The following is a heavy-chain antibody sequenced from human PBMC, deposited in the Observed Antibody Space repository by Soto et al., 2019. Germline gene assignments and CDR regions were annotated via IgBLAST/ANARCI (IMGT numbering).Heavy chain of an antibody. J-gene: IGHJ6*02. D-gene: IGHD3-9*01. CDR2: ISYDGSNK. Sequence: PGGSLRLSCAASGFTFSSYAMHWVRQAPGKGLEWVAVISYDGSNKYYADSVKGRFTISRDNSKNTLYLQMNSLRAEDTAVYYCARVGEYYDILTGYRGYYYYGMDVWGQGTTVTVSS. CDR1: GFTFSSYA. CDR3: ARVGEYYDILTGYRGYYYYGMDV. V-gene: IGHV3-30-3*01.